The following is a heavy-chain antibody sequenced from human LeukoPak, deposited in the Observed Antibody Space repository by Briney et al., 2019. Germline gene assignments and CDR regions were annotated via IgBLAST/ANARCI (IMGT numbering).Heavy chain of an antibody. V-gene: IGHV3-9*01. CDR1: GFTFDDYA. CDR2: ISWNGVSL. D-gene: IGHD5-24*01. J-gene: IGHJ1*01. CDR3: VKDFGRRDGHNWRFQYFQH. Sequence: PGRSLRLSCAASGFTFDDYAMHWVRQPPGKGLEWVSGISWNGVSLGYADSVQDRFAISRDDAKNSLYLQMNSLRVEDTALYYCVKDFGRRDGHNWRFQYFQHWGQGILVTVSS.